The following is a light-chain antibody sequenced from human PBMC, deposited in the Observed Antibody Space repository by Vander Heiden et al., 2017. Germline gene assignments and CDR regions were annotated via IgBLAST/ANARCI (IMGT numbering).Light chain of an antibody. J-gene: IGKJ5*01. CDR3: QNDNSAVGLT. V-gene: IGKV1-27*01. Sequence: IQMTQSPSSLSASVGDRVTITCRARQGIGSYLTWYQQKPGKGPKLLIYAASTLQAGVPSRFSRSGYGQDFTLTISRRQPEDVATYSCQNDNSAVGLTFGQGTRLEIK. CDR2: AAS. CDR1: QGIGSY.